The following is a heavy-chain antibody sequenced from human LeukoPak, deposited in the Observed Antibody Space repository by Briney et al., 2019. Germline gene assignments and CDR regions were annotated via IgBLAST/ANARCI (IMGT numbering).Heavy chain of an antibody. CDR3: AKDILEPGLFFDY. CDR1: GFTFSDYY. D-gene: IGHD1-14*01. Sequence: GGSLRLSCAASGFTFSDYYMSWIRQAPGKGLEWVSYISNSGSIHYADSVKGRFSISRDNAKNSLYLQMNSLRAEDTAVYYCAKDILEPGLFFDYWGQGTLVTVSS. V-gene: IGHV3-11*01. J-gene: IGHJ4*02. CDR2: ISNSGSI.